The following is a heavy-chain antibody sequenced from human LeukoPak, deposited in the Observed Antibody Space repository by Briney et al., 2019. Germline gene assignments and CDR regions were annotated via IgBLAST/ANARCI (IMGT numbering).Heavy chain of an antibody. CDR1: GFTFTSYW. J-gene: IGHJ4*02. Sequence: GGSLRLSCAASGFTFTSYWMHWVRQAPGKGLVWVSRINSDVSTTSEADSVKGRFTIYRDNAKNTLYLQMNSLRAEDTAVYYCTRGYSGSYRIDYWGQGTLVTVSS. V-gene: IGHV3-74*01. D-gene: IGHD1-26*01. CDR3: TRGYSGSYRIDY. CDR2: INSDVSTT.